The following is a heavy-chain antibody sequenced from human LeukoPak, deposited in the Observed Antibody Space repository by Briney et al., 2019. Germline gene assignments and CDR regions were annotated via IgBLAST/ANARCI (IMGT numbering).Heavy chain of an antibody. CDR2: ISAYNGNT. V-gene: IGHV1-18*01. CDR3: ASSYYYYGMDV. Sequence: GASVKVSCQASGYTFTSYSISWMRQAPGQRREWMGWISAYNGNTNYAQKLQGRVTMTTDTSTSTAYMELRSLRSDDTAVYYCASSYYYYGMDVWGQGTTVTVSS. CDR1: GYTFTSYS. J-gene: IGHJ6*02.